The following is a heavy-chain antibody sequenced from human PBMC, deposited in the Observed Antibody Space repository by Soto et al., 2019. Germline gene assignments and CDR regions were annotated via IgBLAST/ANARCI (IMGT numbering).Heavy chain of an antibody. CDR2: IIPILGIA. CDR1: GGTFSSYT. V-gene: IGHV1-69*08. D-gene: IGHD4-4*01. J-gene: IGHJ6*03. Sequence: QVQLVQSGAEAKKPGSSVKVSCKASGGTFSSYTISWVRQAPGQGLEWMGRIIPILGIANYAQKFQGRVTITADKSTSTAYMELSSLRSEDTAVYYCARDRVTTRLYYYYMDVWGKGTTVTVSS. CDR3: ARDRVTTRLYYYYMDV.